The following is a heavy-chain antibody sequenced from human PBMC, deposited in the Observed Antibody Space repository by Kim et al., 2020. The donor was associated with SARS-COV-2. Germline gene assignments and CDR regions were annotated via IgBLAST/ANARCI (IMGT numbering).Heavy chain of an antibody. CDR1: GGSISSYY. V-gene: IGHV4-59*08. D-gene: IGHD3-9*01. CDR3: AGHVDYDILTGYDYFQH. J-gene: IGHJ1*01. CDR2: IYYSGST. Sequence: SETLSLTCTVSGGSISSYYWSWIRQPPGKGLEWVGYIYYSGSTNYNPSPKSRVTISVDTATNQFSLKLSSVTAADTAVYYCAGHVDYDILTGYDYFQHWGQGTLVTVSS.